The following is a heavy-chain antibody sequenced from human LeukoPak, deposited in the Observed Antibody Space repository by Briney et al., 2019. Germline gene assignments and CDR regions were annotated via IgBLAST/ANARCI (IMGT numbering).Heavy chain of an antibody. CDR3: ARPRSSSSRYYFYGLDV. V-gene: IGHV4-61*03. D-gene: IGHD6-6*01. J-gene: IGHJ6*02. CDR1: GDSVSNGNYY. CDR2: IYYTGKT. Sequence: SETLSLTCTVSGDSVSNGNYYWSWLRQPPGKALEWIGYIYYTGKTYYNPSLEGRVTILVDTSRNHFSVKLSSVTAADTAVYYCARPRSSSSRYYFYGLDVWGQGTTVTVSS.